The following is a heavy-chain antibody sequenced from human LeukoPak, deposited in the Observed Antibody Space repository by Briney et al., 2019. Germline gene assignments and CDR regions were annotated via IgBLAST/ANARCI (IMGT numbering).Heavy chain of an antibody. CDR3: TTDEDWNYARKDV. CDR1: GFNFNNAW. V-gene: IGHV3-15*07. Sequence: GGSLRLSCAASGFNFNNAWLDWVRQTPGQGLEWVGQIKTNADGGTADYATPVKGRFTISRDDSKSTLYLQMNSLKIEDTAVYYCTTDEDWNYARKDVWGQGATVIVSS. J-gene: IGHJ6*02. D-gene: IGHD1-7*01. CDR2: IKTNADGGTA.